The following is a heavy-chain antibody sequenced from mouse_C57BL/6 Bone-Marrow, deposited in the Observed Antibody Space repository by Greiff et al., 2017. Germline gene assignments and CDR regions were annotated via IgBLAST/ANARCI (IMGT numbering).Heavy chain of an antibody. CDR1: GYSFTGYY. V-gene: IGHV1-42*01. D-gene: IGHD2-5*01. Sequence: EVQLQQSGPELVKPGASVKISCKASGYSFTGYYMNWVKQSPEKSLEWIGEINPSTGGTTYNQKFKAKATLTVDQSSSTAYMQLKSLTSEDSAVYYCARRLYYSNYYYYAMDYWGQGTSVTVSS. J-gene: IGHJ4*01. CDR2: INPSTGGT. CDR3: ARRLYYSNYYYYAMDY.